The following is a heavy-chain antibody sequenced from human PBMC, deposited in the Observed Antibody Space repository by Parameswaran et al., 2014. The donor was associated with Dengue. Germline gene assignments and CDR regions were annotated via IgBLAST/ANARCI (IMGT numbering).Heavy chain of an antibody. D-gene: IGHD4-17*01. J-gene: IGHJ6*01. CDR2: IIPIFGTA. CDR3: ATSTVTTRVNYYGMDV. V-gene: IGHV1-69*01. Sequence: SWVRQAPGQGLEWMGGIIPIFGTANYAQKFQGRVTITADESTSTAYMELSSLRSEDTAVYYCATSTVTTRVNYYGMDVWGPRDHGHRLL.